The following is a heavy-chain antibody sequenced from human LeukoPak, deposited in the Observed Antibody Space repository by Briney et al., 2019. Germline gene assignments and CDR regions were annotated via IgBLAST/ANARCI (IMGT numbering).Heavy chain of an antibody. CDR1: GYTFTSYY. D-gene: IGHD3-10*01. CDR2: INPSGGST. CDR3: ARDRTMVRGPPGAYFDY. V-gene: IGHV1-46*01. J-gene: IGHJ4*02. Sequence: ASVKVSRKASGYTFTSYYMHWVRQAPGQGLEWMGIINPSGGSTSYAQKFQGRVTMTRDTSTSTVYMELSSLRSEDTAVYYCARDRTMVRGPPGAYFDYWGQGTLVTVSS.